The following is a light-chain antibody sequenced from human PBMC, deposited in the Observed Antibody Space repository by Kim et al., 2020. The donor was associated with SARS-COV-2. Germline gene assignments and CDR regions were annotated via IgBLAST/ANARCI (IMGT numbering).Light chain of an antibody. J-gene: IGLJ1*01. CDR3: NSYTIKSNL. Sequence: QSVLTQPASVSGSPGQSIRISCTGISSDIGIYNSMSWYQQHPGRAPKLIIYDVNNRPSGVSNRFSGSKSGNTASLTISGLRAEDEADYYCNSYTIKSNLFGTGTKVTVL. CDR1: SSDIGIYNS. CDR2: DVN. V-gene: IGLV2-14*03.